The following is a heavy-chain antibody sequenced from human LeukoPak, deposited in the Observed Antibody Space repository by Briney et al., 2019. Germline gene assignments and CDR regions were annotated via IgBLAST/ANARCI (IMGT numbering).Heavy chain of an antibody. D-gene: IGHD3-3*01. J-gene: IGHJ3*02. CDR3: ASWFWSGYQGAFDI. Sequence: SVKVSCKASGGTFSSYAISWVRQAPGQELEWMGGIIPIFGTANYVQKFQGRVTITTDESTSTAYMELSSLRSEDTAVYYCASWFWSGYQGAFDIWGQGTMVTVSS. CDR1: GGTFSSYA. V-gene: IGHV1-69*05. CDR2: IIPIFGTA.